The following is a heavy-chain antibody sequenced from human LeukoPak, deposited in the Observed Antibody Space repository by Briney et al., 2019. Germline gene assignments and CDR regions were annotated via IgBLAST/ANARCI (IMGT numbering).Heavy chain of an antibody. Sequence: PGGSLRLSCAASGFTFDDYAMHWVRQAPGKGLEWVSGISWNSGSIGYADSVKGRFTISRDNAKNSLYLQMNSLRAEDTAVYYCAKDRLVVVAATVSDWGQGTLVTVSS. CDR3: AKDRLVVVAATVSD. J-gene: IGHJ4*02. CDR2: ISWNSGSI. D-gene: IGHD2-15*01. V-gene: IGHV3-9*01. CDR1: GFTFDDYA.